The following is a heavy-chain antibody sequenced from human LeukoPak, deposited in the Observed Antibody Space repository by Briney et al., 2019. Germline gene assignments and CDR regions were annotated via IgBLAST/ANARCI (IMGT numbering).Heavy chain of an antibody. V-gene: IGHV3-21*01. D-gene: IGHD1-26*01. CDR2: ISSSSSYI. J-gene: IGHJ4*02. CDR3: ARSEYSGSYSPFDY. CDR1: GFTFSSYS. Sequence: PGGSLTLSCAASGFTFSSYSMNWVRRAPGKGLEWVSSISSSSSYIYYADSVKGRFTISRDNAKNSLYLQMNSLRAEDTAVYYCARSEYSGSYSPFDYWGQGTLVTVSS.